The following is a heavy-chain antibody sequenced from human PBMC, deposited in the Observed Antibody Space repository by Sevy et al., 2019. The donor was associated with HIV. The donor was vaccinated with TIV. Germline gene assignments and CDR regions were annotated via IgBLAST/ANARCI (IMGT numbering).Heavy chain of an antibody. CDR2: MLADNGNT. CDR1: GYTFARYG. Sequence: ASVKVSCKASGYTFARYGISWVRQAPGQRLEWMGWMLADNGNTNCAQKLQGRVTMTTDTSTSTAYMELRSLRSDDTAVYYCARGGRSSGWPADYWGQGTLVTVSS. CDR3: ARGGRSSGWPADY. J-gene: IGHJ4*02. V-gene: IGHV1-18*01. D-gene: IGHD6-19*01.